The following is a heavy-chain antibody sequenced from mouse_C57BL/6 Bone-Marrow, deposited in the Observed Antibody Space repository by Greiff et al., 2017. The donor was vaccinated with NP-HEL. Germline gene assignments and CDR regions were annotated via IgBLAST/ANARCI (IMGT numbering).Heavy chain of an antibody. CDR3: ARRYYYGSSYGWYFDV. V-gene: IGHV1-81*01. Sequence: VQLQQSGAELARPGASVKLSCKASGYTFTSSGISWVKQRTGQGLEWIGEIYPRSGNTYYNEKFKGKATLTADKSSSTAYMELRSLTSEDSAVYFCARRYYYGSSYGWYFDVWGTGTTVTVSS. J-gene: IGHJ1*03. D-gene: IGHD1-1*01. CDR2: IYPRSGNT. CDR1: GYTFTSSG.